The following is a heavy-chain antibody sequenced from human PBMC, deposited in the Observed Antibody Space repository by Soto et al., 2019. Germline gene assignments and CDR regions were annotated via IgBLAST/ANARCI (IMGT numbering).Heavy chain of an antibody. J-gene: IGHJ4*02. CDR1: GFTFSSYW. CDR3: VRTSLVVAAATREDY. Sequence: EVQLVESGGGLVQPGGSLRLSCAASGFTFSSYWMHWVRQPPGKGLVWVSRINSVGSSTSYADSVKGRFTIPRDNAKNTLYLQMNSLRAEDTAVYYCVRTSLVVAAATREDYWGQGTLVTVSS. V-gene: IGHV3-74*01. D-gene: IGHD2-15*01. CDR2: INSVGSST.